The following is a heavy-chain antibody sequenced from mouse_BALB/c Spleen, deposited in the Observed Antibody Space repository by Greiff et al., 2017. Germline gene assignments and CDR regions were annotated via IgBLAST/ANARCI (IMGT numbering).Heavy chain of an antibody. V-gene: IGHV5-12-1*01. J-gene: IGHJ4*01. Sequence: EVKLMESGGGLVKPGGSLKLSCAASGFAFSSYDMSWVRQTPEKRLEWVAYISSGGGCTYYPDTVKGRFTISRDNAKNTLYLQMSSLKSEDTAMYYCARQGYYYAMDYWGQGTSVTVSS. CDR3: ARQGYYYAMDY. CDR1: GFAFSSYD. CDR2: ISSGGGCT.